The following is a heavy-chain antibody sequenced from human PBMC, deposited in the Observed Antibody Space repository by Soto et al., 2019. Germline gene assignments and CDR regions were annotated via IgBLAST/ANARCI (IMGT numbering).Heavy chain of an antibody. J-gene: IGHJ3*01. Sequence: QEQLVESGGGMVQPGGSLRVSCAVSGFTLDTYGMHWVRQAAGQGLEWVAVSWHDERHLDYADSVKGRFTVFRDDSKNPLFLEMNGLRGDNTAVYYCARDRGACPPGACYSRGFDLWGQGTLVTVSS. V-gene: IGHV3-33*01. CDR1: GFTLDTYG. CDR3: ARDRGACPPGACYSRGFDL. CDR2: SWHDERHL. D-gene: IGHD3-10*01.